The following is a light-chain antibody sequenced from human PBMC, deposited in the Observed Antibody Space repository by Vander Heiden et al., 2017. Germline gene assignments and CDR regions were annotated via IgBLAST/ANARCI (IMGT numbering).Light chain of an antibody. CDR1: QSISTS. J-gene: IGKJ5*01. CDR3: QQIDVTPPIT. CDR2: SAS. V-gene: IGKV1-39*01. Sequence: DIRMTQSPSSLSASVGDRVTISCRASQSISTSLNWYQQKPGKAPKLLIYSASTLHSGVPSRFSGSVYGSHFTLTIDSLQPEDFAPYYCQQIDVTPPITFGQGTRMEI.